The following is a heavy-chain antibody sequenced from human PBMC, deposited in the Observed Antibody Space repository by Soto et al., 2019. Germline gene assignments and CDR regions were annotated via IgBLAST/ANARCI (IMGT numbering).Heavy chain of an antibody. V-gene: IGHV1-18*01. D-gene: IGHD6-19*01. J-gene: IGHJ6*03. CDR2: ISAYNGNT. CDR1: GYTFTSYG. CDR3: AREGAVAGPPYYYYYYYMDV. Sequence: ASVKVSCKASGYTFTSYGISWVRQAPGQGLEWMGWISAYNGNTNYAQKLQGRVTMTTDTSTSTAYMELRSLRSDDTAVYYCAREGAVAGPPYYYYYYYMDVWGKGTTVTVSS.